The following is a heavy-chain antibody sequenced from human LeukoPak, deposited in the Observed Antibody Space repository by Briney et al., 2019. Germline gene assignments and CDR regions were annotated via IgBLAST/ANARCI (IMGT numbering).Heavy chain of an antibody. CDR2: IIPIFGTA. CDR3: ATLGWDFWSAKQPLRYMDV. Sequence: GASVKVSCKASGGTFSSYAISWVRQAPGQGLEWMGGIIPIFGTANYAQKFQGRVTITTDESTSTAYMELSSLRSEDTAVYYCATLGWDFWSAKQPLRYMDVWGKGTTVTVSS. V-gene: IGHV1-69*05. D-gene: IGHD3-3*01. CDR1: GGTFSSYA. J-gene: IGHJ6*03.